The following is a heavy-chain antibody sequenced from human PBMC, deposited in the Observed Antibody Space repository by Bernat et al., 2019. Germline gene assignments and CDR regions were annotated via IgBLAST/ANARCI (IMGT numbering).Heavy chain of an antibody. CDR1: GFTFSTYW. CDR3: ARSPEVVHQLVFEFDY. Sequence: EVQLVESGGGLVQPGGSLRLSCAASGFTFSTYWMSWVRQAPGKGLEWVATIKQDGSEKYYVDSVKGRCTISRDNAKNSLYLQMNSLRAEDTAVYYCARSPEVVHQLVFEFDYWGQGTLVAVSS. D-gene: IGHD6-13*01. V-gene: IGHV3-7*03. CDR2: IKQDGSEK. J-gene: IGHJ4*02.